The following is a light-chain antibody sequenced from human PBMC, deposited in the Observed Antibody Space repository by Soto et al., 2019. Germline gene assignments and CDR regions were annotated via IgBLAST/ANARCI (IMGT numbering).Light chain of an antibody. CDR3: LQSSRYPWT. V-gene: IGKV1-17*03. J-gene: IGKJ1*01. CDR1: QGIGNY. Sequence: DIPMTQSPSAMSASVRDRVTIHCRASQGIGNYLAWFQQKPGKVPKRLIYGISSLQSGVPSRFSGSGSGTEFTLTINSLQPEDVATYYCLQSSRYPWTFGQGTKVDIK. CDR2: GIS.